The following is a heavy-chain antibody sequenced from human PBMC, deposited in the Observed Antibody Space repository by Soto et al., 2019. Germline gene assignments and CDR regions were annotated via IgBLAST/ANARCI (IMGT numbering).Heavy chain of an antibody. CDR3: ARGNCCDTTCYDHLGYFDF. CDR1: GYTFTNFG. V-gene: IGHV1-18*01. D-gene: IGHD2-2*01. CDR2: ISAYYGNT. Sequence: QVQLVQSGAEVKKPGASVTVSCKASGYTFTNFGINWVRQAPGQGLEWMGWISAYYGNTNYAQKLQGRVTMSTDTSTNTVYMELTSLGSDDTAVYYCARGNCCDTTCYDHLGYFDFWGQGALVTVSS. J-gene: IGHJ4*02.